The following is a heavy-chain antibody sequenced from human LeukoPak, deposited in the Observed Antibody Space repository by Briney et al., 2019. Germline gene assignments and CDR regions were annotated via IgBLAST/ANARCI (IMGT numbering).Heavy chain of an antibody. V-gene: IGHV3-7*03. CDR3: AGGTGFIIKD. D-gene: IGHD3-9*01. J-gene: IGHJ4*02. CDR2: IKQDGSEK. CDR1: GFTFSLYW. Sequence: PGGSLRLSCAASGFTFSLYWMNWVRRAPGKGLEWVANIKQDGSEKNYEDSVKGRFTISRDNAKNSLYLQMNNLRVEDTATYYCAGGTGFIIKDWGQGTLVTVSS.